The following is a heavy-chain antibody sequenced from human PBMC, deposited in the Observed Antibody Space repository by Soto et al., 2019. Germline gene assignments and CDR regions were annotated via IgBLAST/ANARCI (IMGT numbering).Heavy chain of an antibody. Sequence: QLQLQESGPGLVKPSETLSLTCTVSGGSISSSSYYWGWIRQPPGKGLEWIGSIYYSGSTYYNPSLKSRVTLSVDTSKNQFSLKLSSVTAADTAVYYCGGTPYGDYGYDFDYWGQGTLVTVSS. J-gene: IGHJ4*02. CDR1: GGSISSSSYY. D-gene: IGHD4-17*01. CDR2: IYYSGST. CDR3: GGTPYGDYGYDFDY. V-gene: IGHV4-39*01.